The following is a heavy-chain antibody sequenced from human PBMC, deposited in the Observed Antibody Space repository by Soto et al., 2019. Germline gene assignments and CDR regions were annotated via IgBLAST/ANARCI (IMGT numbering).Heavy chain of an antibody. Sequence: SETLSLTCTVSGGSISSSSYYWVWIRQPPGKGLEWIGSIYYSGSTYYNPSLKSRVTISVETSKNQFSLKLSSVTAADTAVYYCARHTPAISISYHCGQGTLVTVSS. CDR2: IYYSGST. D-gene: IGHD2-15*01. J-gene: IGHJ4*02. V-gene: IGHV4-39*01. CDR1: GGSISSSSYY. CDR3: ARHTPAISISYH.